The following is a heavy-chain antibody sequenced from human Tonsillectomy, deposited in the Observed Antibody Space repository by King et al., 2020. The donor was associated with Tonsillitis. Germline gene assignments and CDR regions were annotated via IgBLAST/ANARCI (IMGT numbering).Heavy chain of an antibody. V-gene: IGHV3-48*03. CDR3: ARALPYGGNPGVDY. Sequence: VQLVESGGGLVQPGGSLRLSCAASGFTLSSYEMNWVRQAPGKGREGISYISSSNNIKYYANSVKGRFTISRDNAKNSLDLQMNSLRAKDTAVYYCARALPYGGNPGVDYWGQGTLVTVSS. J-gene: IGHJ4*02. CDR2: ISSSNNIK. CDR1: GFTLSSYE. D-gene: IGHD4-23*01.